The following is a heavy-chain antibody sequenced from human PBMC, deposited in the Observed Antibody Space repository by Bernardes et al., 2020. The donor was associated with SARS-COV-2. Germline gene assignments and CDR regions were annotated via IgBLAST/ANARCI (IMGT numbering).Heavy chain of an antibody. Sequence: PETLSLTCTVSGGSVSSGSYYWSWIRQPPGKGLEWIWYIYYSGSTNYNPSLKSRVTISVDTSKNQFSLKLSSVTAADTAVYYCARGAFDSNYNVANYYYGMDVWGQGTTVTVSS. D-gene: IGHD4-4*01. J-gene: IGHJ6*01. CDR2: IYYSGST. V-gene: IGHV4-61*01. CDR3: ARGAFDSNYNVANYYYGMDV. CDR1: GGSVSSGSYY.